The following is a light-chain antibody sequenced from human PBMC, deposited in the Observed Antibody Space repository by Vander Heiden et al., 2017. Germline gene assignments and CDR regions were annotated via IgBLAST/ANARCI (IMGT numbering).Light chain of an antibody. CDR3: SCWDDVVDVWL. CDR1: GSKVGRNP. Sequence: QSVLTQPPSASGTPGQTVSISCSGGGSKVGRNPVNWYQQFAGTAPKLLIYRNIRRPSGVPDRFSGSKSGTSASLALSGLQAEDEADYYCSCWDDVVDVWLFGGGTKLTIL. CDR2: RNI. V-gene: IGLV1-44*01. J-gene: IGLJ3*02.